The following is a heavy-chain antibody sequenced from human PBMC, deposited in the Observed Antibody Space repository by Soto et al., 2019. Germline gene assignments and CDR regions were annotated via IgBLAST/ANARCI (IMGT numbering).Heavy chain of an antibody. D-gene: IGHD3-16*01. J-gene: IGHJ4*02. CDR1: GGSISSYY. CDR2: IYYSGST. Sequence: PSETLSLTCTVSGGSISSYYWSWIRQPPGNGLEWIGYIYYSGSTIYNPSLKSRVTISVDTSKNQFSLKLSSVTAADTAVYYCARRYGGNFDYWGQGTLVTVSS. CDR3: ARRYGGNFDY. V-gene: IGHV4-59*01.